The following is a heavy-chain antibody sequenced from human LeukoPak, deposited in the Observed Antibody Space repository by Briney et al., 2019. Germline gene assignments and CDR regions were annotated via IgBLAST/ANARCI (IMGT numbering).Heavy chain of an antibody. CDR3: AVGGGY. D-gene: IGHD3-16*01. CDR2: ISSSGSPT. J-gene: IGHJ4*02. Sequence: PGGSLRLSCAASGFTFSDYEMNWVRQAPGKGLEFVSFISSSGSPTYYADSVKGRFTISRDNAKNSLFLQMNSLRAEDTAVYYCAVGGGYWGQGTLVTVSS. V-gene: IGHV3-48*03. CDR1: GFTFSDYE.